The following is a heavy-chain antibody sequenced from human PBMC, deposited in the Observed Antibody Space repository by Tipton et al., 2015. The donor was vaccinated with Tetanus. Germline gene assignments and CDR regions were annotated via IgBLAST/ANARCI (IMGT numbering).Heavy chain of an antibody. CDR3: ARFLSFGSGTYGAR. V-gene: IGHV4-30-4*08. J-gene: IGHJ4*02. CDR1: GGSISSGGFF. Sequence: GLVKPSQTLSLTCTVSGGSISSGGFFWNWIRQFPGKGLEWIGYVLNSGKTYYHPSLRRRVIISLDRSKSQFSLKLTSVTAADTAVYYCARFLSFGSGTYGARWGQGALVTVSS. D-gene: IGHD3-10*01. CDR2: VLNSGKT.